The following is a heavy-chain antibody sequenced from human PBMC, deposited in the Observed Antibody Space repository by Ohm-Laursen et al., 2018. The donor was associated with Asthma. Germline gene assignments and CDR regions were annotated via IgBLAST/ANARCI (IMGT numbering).Heavy chain of an antibody. CDR3: AKGSPNPDISGWFDY. D-gene: IGHD6-19*01. J-gene: IGHJ4*02. CDR1: GFTFSRYW. Sequence: SLRLSCAASGFTFSRYWMHWVRQAPGKGLEWVSGISWNSGSIGYADSVKGRFTISRDNAKNSLYLQMNSLRAEDTALYYCAKGSPNPDISGWFDYWGQGTLVTVSS. V-gene: IGHV3-9*01. CDR2: ISWNSGSI.